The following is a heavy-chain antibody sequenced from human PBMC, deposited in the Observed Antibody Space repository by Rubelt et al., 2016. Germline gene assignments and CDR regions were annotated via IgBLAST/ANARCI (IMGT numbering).Heavy chain of an antibody. Sequence: EVQLVESGGGLVQPGGSLRLSCAASGFTLSSYWMSWVRQAPGKGLEWVANIKQDGSDKHYVDSVKGRFTISRDNAKNSLYLQMNSLRAEDTAIYYCASDRNNRAWWFYWGQGTLVTVSS. CDR2: IKQDGSDK. J-gene: IGHJ4*02. V-gene: IGHV3-7*01. CDR1: GFTLSSYW. CDR3: ASDRNNRAWWFY. D-gene: IGHD2-8*02.